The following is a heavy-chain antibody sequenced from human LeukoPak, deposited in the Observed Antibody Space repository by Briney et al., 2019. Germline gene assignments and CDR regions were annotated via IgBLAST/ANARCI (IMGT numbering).Heavy chain of an antibody. Sequence: PSETLSLTCTVSGGSMSYYYWSWIRQPPGKGLEWIGYIYYSGSTNYNPSLKSRVTISVDTSKNQFSLKLSSVTAADTAVYYCARAERRAYCGGDCDYFDYWGQGTLVTVSS. J-gene: IGHJ4*02. CDR2: IYYSGST. V-gene: IGHV4-59*01. CDR1: GGSMSYYY. D-gene: IGHD2-21*01. CDR3: ARAERRAYCGGDCDYFDY.